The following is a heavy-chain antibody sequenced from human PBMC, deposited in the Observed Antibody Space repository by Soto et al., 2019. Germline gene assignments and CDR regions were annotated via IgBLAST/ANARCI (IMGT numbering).Heavy chain of an antibody. D-gene: IGHD3-10*01. CDR3: AKAREVTLVRVPSSY. J-gene: IGHJ4*02. V-gene: IGHV3-23*01. CDR1: GFDFSSYP. CDR2: IGGSGDGT. Sequence: TGGSLRLSCAASGFDFSSYPIHWVRQAPGKGLQWVSTIGGSGDGTYYAYSVKGRFTISRDNSKNTLYLQMNSLRAEDTAVYYCAKAREVTLVRVPSSYWGQGTLVTVS.